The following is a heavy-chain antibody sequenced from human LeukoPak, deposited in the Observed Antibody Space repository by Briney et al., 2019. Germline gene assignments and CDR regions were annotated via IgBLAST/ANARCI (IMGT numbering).Heavy chain of an antibody. Sequence: GGSLRLSCAASGFTFSSYSMNWVRQAPGKGLEWVSVIYSGGSTYYADSVKGRFTISRDNSKNTLFLQMSGLRAEDTAVYYCARSGSGRYYGWFDPWGQGTLVTVSS. J-gene: IGHJ5*02. D-gene: IGHD3-10*01. CDR2: IYSGGST. CDR1: GFTFSSYS. V-gene: IGHV3-66*01. CDR3: ARSGSGRYYGWFDP.